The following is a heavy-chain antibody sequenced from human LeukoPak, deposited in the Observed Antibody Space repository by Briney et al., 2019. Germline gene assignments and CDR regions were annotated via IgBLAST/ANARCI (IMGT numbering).Heavy chain of an antibody. CDR1: GGSVSGDVYY. CDR2: IYYTGST. Sequence: PSETLSLACTVSGGSVSGDVYYWSWIRQHPGKGLEWIGAIYYTGSTYYNPSLKSRATISVDTSKNHFSLKLTSVTAADTAVYYCARGTGGAAAADFDPWGQGTLVTVSS. V-gene: IGHV4-31*03. D-gene: IGHD6-13*01. J-gene: IGHJ5*02. CDR3: ARGTGGAAAADFDP.